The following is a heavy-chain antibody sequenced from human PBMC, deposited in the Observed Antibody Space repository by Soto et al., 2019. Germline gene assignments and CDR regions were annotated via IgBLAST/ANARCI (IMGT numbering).Heavy chain of an antibody. V-gene: IGHV3-48*01. CDR3: ARDDFWSGYWAPFDY. CDR1: GFTFSSYS. D-gene: IGHD3-3*01. J-gene: IGHJ4*02. Sequence: GESLKISCAASGFTFSSYSMNWVRQAPGKGLEWVSYISSSSSTIYYADSVKGRFTISRDNAKNSLYLQMNSLRAEDTVVYYCARDDFWSGYWAPFDYWGQGTLVTVSS. CDR2: ISSSSSTI.